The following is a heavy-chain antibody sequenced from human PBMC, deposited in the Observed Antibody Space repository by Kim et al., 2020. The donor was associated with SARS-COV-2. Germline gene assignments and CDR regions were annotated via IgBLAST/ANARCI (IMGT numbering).Heavy chain of an antibody. Sequence: YADTVKGRFTISRDNSKNTLYLQMNSLRAEDTAVYYWAKDLDNWNNAFDYWGQGTLVTVSS. D-gene: IGHD1-20*01. CDR3: AKDLDNWNNAFDY. V-gene: IGHV3-30*02. J-gene: IGHJ4*02.